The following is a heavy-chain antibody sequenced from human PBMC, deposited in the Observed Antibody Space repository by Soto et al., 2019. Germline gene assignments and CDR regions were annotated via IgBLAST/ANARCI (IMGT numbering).Heavy chain of an antibody. CDR1: GGIFSTYA. CDR2: IIPIFGTP. Sequence: QVQLVQSGAEVKKPGSSVKVSCKASGGIFSTYAISWLRQAPGQGLEWMGGIIPIFGTPNYAQTFQGRVTITADEATSTAYMELSRLRSEDTAVYYCARDRDDYGSGNYYNSIDFWGQGTLVTVSS. CDR3: ARDRDDYGSGNYYNSIDF. D-gene: IGHD3-10*01. V-gene: IGHV1-69*01. J-gene: IGHJ4*02.